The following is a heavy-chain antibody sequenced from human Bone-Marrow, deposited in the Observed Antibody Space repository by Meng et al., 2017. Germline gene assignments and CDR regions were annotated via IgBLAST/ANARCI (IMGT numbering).Heavy chain of an antibody. CDR3: ARVGYSGSRVTSYYFDY. D-gene: IGHD1-26*01. J-gene: IGHJ4*02. V-gene: IGHV4-31*01. CDR2: IYYSGST. CDR1: GGSFSSGGSY. Sequence: AQLHVSGPGLVKPSQTLSLTGTVPGGSFSSGGSYWSWIRQHPGKGLGLIGYIYYSGSTYYNPSLKSLVTISVDTSKNQFSLKLSSVTAADTAVYYCARVGYSGSRVTSYYFDYWGQGTLVTVSS.